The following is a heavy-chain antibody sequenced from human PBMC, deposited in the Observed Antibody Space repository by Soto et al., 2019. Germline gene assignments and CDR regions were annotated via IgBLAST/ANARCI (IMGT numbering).Heavy chain of an antibody. V-gene: IGHV4-59*08. D-gene: IGHD3-10*01. Sequence: PSETLSLTCTVSGGSISGYYWSWIRQPPGKGLEWIGYIHYTGSTYYSPSLKSRVTMSLDTSKNQFSLKLSSVTATETAIYYCARQSIMIRGVRPTSFDSWGQGALVTVSS. CDR1: GGSISGYY. J-gene: IGHJ4*02. CDR3: ARQSIMIRGVRPTSFDS. CDR2: IHYTGST.